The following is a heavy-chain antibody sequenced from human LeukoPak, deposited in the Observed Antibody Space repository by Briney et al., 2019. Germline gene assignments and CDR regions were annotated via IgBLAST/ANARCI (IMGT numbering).Heavy chain of an antibody. J-gene: IGHJ4*02. V-gene: IGHV4-4*07. CDR2: IYTSGST. CDR3: ARPSIAAAGSYYFDY. CDR1: GGSISSYY. Sequence: PSETLSLTCTVSGGSISSYYWSWIRQPAGKGLEWIGRIYTSGSTNYNPSLKSRVTMSVDTSKNQFSLRLSSVTAADTAVYYCARPSIAAAGSYYFDYWGQGTLVTVSS. D-gene: IGHD6-13*01.